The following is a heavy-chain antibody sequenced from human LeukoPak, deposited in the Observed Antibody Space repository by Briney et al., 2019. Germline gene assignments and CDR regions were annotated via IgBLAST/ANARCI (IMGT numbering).Heavy chain of an antibody. CDR1: GYDFTSVG. J-gene: IGHJ4*02. V-gene: IGHV1-18*01. CDR3: ARAGPGSGWYFDY. Sequence: ASVKVSCKASGYDFTSVGITWVRRAPGQGLEWMGWISPYNGNTRYAQKFQGRVAMTTDTSTTTAYMELRGLRFNDTAVYYCARAGPGSGWYFDYWGQGTLVTVTS. D-gene: IGHD6-19*01. CDR2: ISPYNGNT.